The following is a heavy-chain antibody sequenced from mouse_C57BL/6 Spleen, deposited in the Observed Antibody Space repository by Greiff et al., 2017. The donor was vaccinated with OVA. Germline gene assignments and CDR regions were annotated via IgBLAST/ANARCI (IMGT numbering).Heavy chain of an antibody. V-gene: IGHV1-15*01. J-gene: IGHJ3*01. CDR3: AQAWFAY. CDR2: IDPETGGT. Sequence: QVQLKESGAELVRPGASVTLSCKASGYTFTDYEMHWVKQTPVHGLEWIGAIDPETGGTAYNQKFKGKAILTADKSASTAYMELRSLTSEDSAVFCCAQAWFAYWGQGTLVTVSA. CDR1: GYTFTDYE.